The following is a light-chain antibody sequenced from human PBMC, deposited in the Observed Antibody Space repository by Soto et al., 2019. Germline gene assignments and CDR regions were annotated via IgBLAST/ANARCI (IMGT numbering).Light chain of an antibody. V-gene: IGKV1-39*01. Sequence: DIQMTQSPSSLSASVGDRVTISCQASQSIRSYLNWYQQKPGKAPLLLIYAASSSQSGVPSRFSGSGSGTDFTLTISSLQPEDFAIYYCQQSYRTPYTFGQGTKLEIK. J-gene: IGKJ2*01. CDR2: AAS. CDR1: QSIRSY. CDR3: QQSYRTPYT.